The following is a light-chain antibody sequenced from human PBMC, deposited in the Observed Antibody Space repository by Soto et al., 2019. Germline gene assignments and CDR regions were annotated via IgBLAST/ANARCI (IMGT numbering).Light chain of an antibody. CDR3: CSYAGSYTLV. Sequence: QSALTQPRSVSGSPGQSVTISCTGTSSDVGGYNYVSWYQQHPGKAPKLMSYDVSKRPSGVPDRFSGSKSGNTASLTISGLQAEDEADYSCCSYAGSYTLVFGGGTQLTVL. V-gene: IGLV2-11*01. CDR2: DVS. J-gene: IGLJ2*01. CDR1: SSDVGGYNY.